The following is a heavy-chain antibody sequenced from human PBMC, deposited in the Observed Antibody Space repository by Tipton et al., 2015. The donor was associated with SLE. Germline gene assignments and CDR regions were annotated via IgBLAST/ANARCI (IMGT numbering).Heavy chain of an antibody. D-gene: IGHD6-13*01. V-gene: IGHV4-39*07. CDR1: GGSISSYY. CDR2: IYYSGST. CDR3: ARDLAAVAIDP. J-gene: IGHJ5*02. Sequence: LRLSCTVSGGSISSYYWGWIRQPPGKGLEWIGSIYYSGSTYYNPSLKSRVTISVDTSKNQFSLKLSSVTAADTAVYYCARDLAAVAIDPWGQGTLVTVSS.